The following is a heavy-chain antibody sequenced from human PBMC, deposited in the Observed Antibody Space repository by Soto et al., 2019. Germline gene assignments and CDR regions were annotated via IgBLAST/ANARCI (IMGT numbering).Heavy chain of an antibody. CDR1: GFTLSSYF. J-gene: IGHJ5*02. D-gene: IGHD1-1*01. Sequence: EVQLLESGGGMVQPGGSLRLSCVASGFTLSSYFMTWVRQAPGKGLEWVSAISNSGGSTYYADSVKGRFTISRDNSHNKLYLQMNNLRAEDTARYYCSKDLEKWLVQLGGLDTWCQGAQVTVSS. CDR2: ISNSGGST. V-gene: IGHV3-23*01. CDR3: SKDLEKWLVQLGGLDT.